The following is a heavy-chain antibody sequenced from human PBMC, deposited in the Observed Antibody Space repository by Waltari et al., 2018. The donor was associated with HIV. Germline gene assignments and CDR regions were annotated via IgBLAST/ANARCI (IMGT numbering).Heavy chain of an antibody. V-gene: IGHV3-7*01. CDR1: GFTFSSYW. CDR3: ASEFSGYATFDY. J-gene: IGHJ4*02. D-gene: IGHD5-12*01. Sequence: EVQLVESGGGLVQPGGSLRLSCAASGFTFSSYWLSWVRQAPGKGLEWVANIKQDGSEKYYVDSVKGRFTISRDNAKNSLYLQMNSLRAEDTAVYYCASEFSGYATFDYWGQGTLVTVSS. CDR2: IKQDGSEK.